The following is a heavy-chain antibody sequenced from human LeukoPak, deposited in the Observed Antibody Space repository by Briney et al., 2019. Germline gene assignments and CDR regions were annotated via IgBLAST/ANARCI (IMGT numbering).Heavy chain of an antibody. V-gene: IGHV3-43*02. CDR3: ARAVYDGSGTNYGMDV. CDR1: GFTFDHYA. CDR2: ISWDGIST. J-gene: IGHJ6*02. Sequence: GGSLRLSCAASGFTFDHYAMHWVRHAPGRGLEWVSVISWDGISTHYGDSLKGRFTISRDNSKNSLYLQMNRLRTEDTALYYCARAVYDGSGTNYGMDVWGQGTTVTVSS. D-gene: IGHD3-22*01.